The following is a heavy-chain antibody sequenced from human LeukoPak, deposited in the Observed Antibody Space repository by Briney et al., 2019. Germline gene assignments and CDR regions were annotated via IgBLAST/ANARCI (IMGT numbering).Heavy chain of an antibody. Sequence: GGSLRLSCSAAGLTFSNAWMSWGRQAPGKGLEWVGRIKSKTDGGTTDYAAPVKGRFTISRDDSKNTLYLQMHSVKTEDTAVYYCTTVSQQLAYSVDHWGQETLVTVSS. J-gene: IGHJ4*02. D-gene: IGHD6-13*01. CDR2: IKSKTDGGTT. CDR1: GLTFSNAW. V-gene: IGHV3-15*01. CDR3: TTVSQQLAYSVDH.